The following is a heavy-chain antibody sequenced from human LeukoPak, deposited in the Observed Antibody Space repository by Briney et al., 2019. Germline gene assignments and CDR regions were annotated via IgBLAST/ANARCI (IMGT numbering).Heavy chain of an antibody. Sequence: PSETLSLTCTVSDGSMSNHYWSWIRQPPGKGLEWIGYIYYSGSTNYNPSLRSRVTISVDTSKNQFSLKLSSVTAADTAVYYCARDSRARGAFDIWGQGTMVTVSS. J-gene: IGHJ3*02. CDR3: ARDSRARGAFDI. CDR1: DGSMSNHY. CDR2: IYYSGST. D-gene: IGHD3-10*01. V-gene: IGHV4-59*11.